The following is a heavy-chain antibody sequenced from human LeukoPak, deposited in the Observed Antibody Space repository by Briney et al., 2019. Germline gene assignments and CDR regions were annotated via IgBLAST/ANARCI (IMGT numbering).Heavy chain of an antibody. CDR1: GFTFSAYA. V-gene: IGHV3-66*01. CDR2: IYSGGRT. CDR3: VRRAADIHNWFDP. D-gene: IGHD6-13*01. J-gene: IGHJ5*02. Sequence: PGGSLRLSCEASGFTFSAYAMTWVRQAPGKGLEWVSVIYSGGRTYYADSVKGRFTISRDNSKNTLYLQMNSLRAEDTAVYYYVRRAADIHNWFDPWGQGTRVTVSA.